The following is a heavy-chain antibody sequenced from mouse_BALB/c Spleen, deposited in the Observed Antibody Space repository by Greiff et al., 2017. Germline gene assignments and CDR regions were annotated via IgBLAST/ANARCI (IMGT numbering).Heavy chain of an antibody. D-gene: IGHD1-1*01. V-gene: IGHV5-12-2*01. CDR2: ISNGGGST. CDR1: GFTFSSYT. J-gene: IGHJ4*01. CDR3: ARHGSSYGDAMDY. Sequence: EVKLVESGGGLVQPGGSLKLSCAASGFTFSSYTMSWVRQTPEKRLEWVAYISNGGGSTYYPDTVKGRFTISRDNAKNTLYLQMSSLKPEDTAMYYCARHGSSYGDAMDYWGQGTSVTVSS.